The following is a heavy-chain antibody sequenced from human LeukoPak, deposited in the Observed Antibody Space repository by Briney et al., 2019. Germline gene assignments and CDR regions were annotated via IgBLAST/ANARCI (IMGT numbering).Heavy chain of an antibody. CDR2: INPDSGGT. D-gene: IGHD2/OR15-2a*01. V-gene: IGHV1-2*02. Sequence: ASVKVSCKASGYTFTGYYMHWVRQAPGQGLEWMGWINPDSGGTNNAQKFQGRFTMTRDTSISTAHMELSRLRSDDTAVYYCARTFYDTLDSDAFDFWGQGTMVIVSS. CDR3: ARTFYDTLDSDAFDF. CDR1: GYTFTGYY. J-gene: IGHJ3*01.